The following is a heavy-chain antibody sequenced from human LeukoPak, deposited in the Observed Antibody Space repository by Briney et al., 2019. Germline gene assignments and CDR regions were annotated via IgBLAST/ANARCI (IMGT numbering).Heavy chain of an antibody. Sequence: SETLSLTCTVSGGSISSSSYYWSWIRQPPGKGLEWIGEINHSGSTNYNPSLKSRVTISVDTSKNQFSLKLSSVTAADTAVYYCARGGSPVGATNDYWGQGTLVTVSS. J-gene: IGHJ4*02. V-gene: IGHV4-39*07. D-gene: IGHD1-26*01. CDR3: ARGGSPVGATNDY. CDR1: GGSISSSSYY. CDR2: INHSGST.